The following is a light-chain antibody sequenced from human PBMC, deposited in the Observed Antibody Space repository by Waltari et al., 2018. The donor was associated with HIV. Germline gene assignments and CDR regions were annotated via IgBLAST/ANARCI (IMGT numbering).Light chain of an antibody. Sequence: DVQLTQSPSSLSASIGDRLIITCRASQDITVFLAWFQHRPGTAPKSLIYGKSPLQSRVPSSKFTGSGSGTEFTLTITNLQPEDTGTYYCQQYSAYPLTFGGGTKVEI. J-gene: IGKJ4*01. V-gene: IGKV1-16*02. CDR3: QQYSAYPLT. CDR1: QDITVF. CDR2: GKS.